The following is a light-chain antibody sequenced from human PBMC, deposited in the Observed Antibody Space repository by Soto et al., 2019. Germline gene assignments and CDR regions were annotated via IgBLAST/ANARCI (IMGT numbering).Light chain of an antibody. V-gene: IGKV3-20*01. CDR2: GES. Sequence: EIVLTQSPGTLSLSPGDRATLSCRASQSVTGTYLAWYQQKPGQAPRLLIYGESIRATGIPDRFSGSGSGTDFTLTISRLEPEDFAVYYCQQYGSPLWTFGQGTQVEI. CDR1: QSVTGTY. CDR3: QQYGSPLWT. J-gene: IGKJ1*01.